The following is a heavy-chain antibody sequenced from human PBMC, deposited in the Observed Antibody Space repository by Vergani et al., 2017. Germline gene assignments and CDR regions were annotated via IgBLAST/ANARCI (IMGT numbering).Heavy chain of an antibody. J-gene: IGHJ3*02. D-gene: IGHD2-21*02. Sequence: QVQLVQSGAEVKKPGASVKVSCKASGYTFTGYYMHWVRQAPGQGLEWVGWINPNSGGTNYAQKFQGRVTMTRDTSISTAYMELSRLRSDDTAVYYCAREGDCGGDCSHAFDIWGQGTMVTVSS. V-gene: IGHV1-2*02. CDR3: AREGDCGGDCSHAFDI. CDR2: INPNSGGT. CDR1: GYTFTGYY.